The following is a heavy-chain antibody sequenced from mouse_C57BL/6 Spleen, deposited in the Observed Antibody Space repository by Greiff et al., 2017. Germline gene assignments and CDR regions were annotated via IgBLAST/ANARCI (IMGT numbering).Heavy chain of an antibody. V-gene: IGHV1-82*01. CDR3: ASGDGYHPYAMDD. Sequence: QVQLQQSGPELVKPGASVKISCKASGYAFSSSWMNWVKQRPGKGLEWIGRIYPGDGDTNYNGKFKGKATLTADKSSSTAYMQLSSLTSEDSAVYCWASGDGYHPYAMDDWGQGTSVTVAS. D-gene: IGHD2-3*01. J-gene: IGHJ4*01. CDR1: GYAFSSSW. CDR2: IYPGDGDT.